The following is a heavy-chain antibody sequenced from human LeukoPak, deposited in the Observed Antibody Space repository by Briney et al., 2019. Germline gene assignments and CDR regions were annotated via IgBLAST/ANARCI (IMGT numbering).Heavy chain of an antibody. CDR3: ARELSGSYVGYFDY. CDR2: IKQDGSEK. CDR1: GFTFSSYG. J-gene: IGHJ4*02. V-gene: IGHV3-7*01. Sequence: GGSLRLSCAASGFTFSSYGMHWVRQAPGKGLEWVANIKQDGSEKYYVDSVKGRFTISRDNAKNSLCLQMNSLRAEDTAVYYCARELSGSYVGYFDYWGQGTLVTVSS. D-gene: IGHD1-26*01.